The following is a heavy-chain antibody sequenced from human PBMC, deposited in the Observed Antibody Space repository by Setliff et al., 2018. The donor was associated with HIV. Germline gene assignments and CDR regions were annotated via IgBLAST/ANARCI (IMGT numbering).Heavy chain of an antibody. CDR1: GFSFSIYE. Sequence: GGSLRLSCAASGFSFSIYEMNWVRQAPGRGLEWLSYISSSSGTILYVDSVQGRFTISRDNAKNSLYLQMNSLRAEDTAVYYCARSHYDSRGYYYRGDAFDTWGLGTMVTVSS. D-gene: IGHD3-22*01. J-gene: IGHJ3*02. V-gene: IGHV3-48*03. CDR3: ARSHYDSRGYYYRGDAFDT. CDR2: ISSSSGTI.